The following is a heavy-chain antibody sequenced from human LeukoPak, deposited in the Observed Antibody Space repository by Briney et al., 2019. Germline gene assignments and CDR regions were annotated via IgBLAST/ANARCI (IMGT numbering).Heavy chain of an antibody. J-gene: IGHJ4*02. CDR1: GFTFSSYE. Sequence: PGGSLRLSCAASGFTFSSYEMNWVRQAPGKGLEWVSHISSSGSTIYYADSVKGRFTISRDNAKNSLYLQMNSLRAEDTAVYYCARGHYDSSGYYNYFDYWGQGTLVTVSS. V-gene: IGHV3-48*03. CDR2: ISSSGSTI. D-gene: IGHD3-22*01. CDR3: ARGHYDSSGYYNYFDY.